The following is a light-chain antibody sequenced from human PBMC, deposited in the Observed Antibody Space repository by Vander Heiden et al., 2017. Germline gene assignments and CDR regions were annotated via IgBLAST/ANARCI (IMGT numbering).Light chain of an antibody. J-gene: IGKJ3*01. CDR1: QSLLHSNGYNY. V-gene: IGKV2-28*01. CDR2: LGS. Sequence: DIAMTQSPLSLPVTPGEPASISGRSSQSLLHSNGYNYLDWYLQKPVQSPQLLIYLGSNRAPGVPDRFSGSGSGADFTLKISRVEAEDVRVYYCMQALQTPFTFGPGTKVDIK. CDR3: MQALQTPFT.